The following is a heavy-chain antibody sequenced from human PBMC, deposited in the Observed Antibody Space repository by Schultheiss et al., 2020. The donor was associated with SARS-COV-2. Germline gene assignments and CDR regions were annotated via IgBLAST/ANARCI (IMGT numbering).Heavy chain of an antibody. V-gene: IGHV3-53*05. CDR1: GFTVSSNY. CDR3: ALTTAHYYYYGMDV. Sequence: GGSLRLSCAASGFTVSSNYMSWVRQAPGKGLEWVSVIYSGGSTYYADSVKGRFTISRDNSKNTLYLQMNSLRAEDTAVYYCALTTAHYYYYGMDVWGQGTTVTVSS. D-gene: IGHD4-11*01. CDR2: IYSGGST. J-gene: IGHJ6*02.